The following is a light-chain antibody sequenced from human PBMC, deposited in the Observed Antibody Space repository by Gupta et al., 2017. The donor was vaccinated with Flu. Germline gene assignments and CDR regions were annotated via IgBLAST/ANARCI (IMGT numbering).Light chain of an antibody. CDR3: CSYAGTTIHVV. J-gene: IGLJ2*01. CDR2: DVT. V-gene: IGLV2-23*02. CDR1: SSDVGGYDL. Sequence: QSALTQPASVSGSPGQSITVPCSGSSSDVGGYDLVSWYQQHPGKAPKLIIYDVTKRPSGVSDRFSGSKSGNTASLTLSGLQAEDEADYYCCSYAGTTIHVVFGGGTKVTVL.